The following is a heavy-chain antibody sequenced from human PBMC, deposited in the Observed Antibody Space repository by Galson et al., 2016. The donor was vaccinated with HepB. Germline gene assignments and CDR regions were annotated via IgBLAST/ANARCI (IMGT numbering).Heavy chain of an antibody. D-gene: IGHD3-3*01. J-gene: IGHJ2*01. V-gene: IGHV4-61*01. Sequence: SETLSLTCTVSGGSVSGASYYWSWIRQPPGKGLEWIGYIFDIGSTNYNPSLKRRVTISVDTSKNQFSLKLTSVTAADTAVYYCARGGVVNSYWYFDLWGRGTLVTVSS. CDR1: GGSVSGASYY. CDR2: IFDIGST. CDR3: ARGGVVNSYWYFDL.